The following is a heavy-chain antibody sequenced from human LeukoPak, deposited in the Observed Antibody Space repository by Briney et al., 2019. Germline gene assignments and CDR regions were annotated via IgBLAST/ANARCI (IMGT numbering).Heavy chain of an antibody. CDR1: GGSVSSNSVT. J-gene: IGHJ5*02. Sequence: SQTLSLTCAISGGSVSSNSVTWNWIRQSPSRGLEWLGRTYYRSTWYNDYAVSVRGRITVNPDTSKNQFSLHLNSVTPEDTAVYYCARRLTQYDCFDPWGQGVLVTVSS. V-gene: IGHV6-1*01. CDR3: ARRLTQYDCFDP. CDR2: TYYRSTWYN. D-gene: IGHD2-2*01.